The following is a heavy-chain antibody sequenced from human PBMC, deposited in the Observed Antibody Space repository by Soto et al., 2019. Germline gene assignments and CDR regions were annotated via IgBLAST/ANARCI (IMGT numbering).Heavy chain of an antibody. CDR2: IIPILGIA. J-gene: IGHJ1*01. D-gene: IGHD2-15*01. CDR1: GGTFSSYT. CDR3: AWCSSGGSGPEYFQH. V-gene: IGHV1-69*02. Sequence: ASVKVSCKASGGTFSSYTISWVRQAPGQGLEWMGRIIPILGIANYAQKFQGRVTITADKSTSTAYMELSSLRSEDTAVYYCAWCSSGGSGPEYFQHWGQGTLVTVSS.